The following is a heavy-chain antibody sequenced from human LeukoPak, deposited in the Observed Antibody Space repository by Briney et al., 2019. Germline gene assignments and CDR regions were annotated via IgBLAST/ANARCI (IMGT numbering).Heavy chain of an antibody. CDR3: ARATTVTTRWFDP. D-gene: IGHD4-11*01. Sequence: SETLSLTCTVSGGSISSYYWSWIRQPAGKGLEWIGRIYTSGSTNYNASLKSRVSMSVDTSKNQFSLKLTSMTAADTAVYHCARATTVTTRWFDPWGQGTLVTVSS. V-gene: IGHV4-4*07. CDR2: IYTSGST. CDR1: GGSISSYY. J-gene: IGHJ5*02.